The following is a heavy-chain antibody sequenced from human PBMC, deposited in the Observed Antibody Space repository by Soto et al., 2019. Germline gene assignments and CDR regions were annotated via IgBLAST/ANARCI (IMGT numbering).Heavy chain of an antibody. CDR2: ISGSGGST. CDR3: AKSVAAAGYYYYYGMDV. D-gene: IGHD6-13*01. CDR1: GFTFSIYS. Sequence: LXLSCAAAGFTFSIYSMSWVRQAPGKGLEWVSAISGSGGSTYYADSVKGRFAISRDNAKNTVYLQVNSLRAEDTALYYCAKSVAAAGYYYYYGMDVWGQGTTVTVSS. V-gene: IGHV3-23*01. J-gene: IGHJ6*02.